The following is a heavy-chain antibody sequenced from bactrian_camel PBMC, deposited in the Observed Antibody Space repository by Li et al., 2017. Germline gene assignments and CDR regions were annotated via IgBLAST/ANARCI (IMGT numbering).Heavy chain of an antibody. V-gene: IGHV3-2*01. Sequence: VQLVESGGGLVEPGGFLTLLCTASAFIFSSDYLSWVRQAPGKGLECVSTIYCEGRNTYYSDAVKGRFTISRDNAKNTVYLQLNSQKSEDTARYYCATDPRGAGVRDLFRGQAGEWYTSWDQGTQVTVS. D-gene: IGHD2*01. CDR1: AFIFSSDY. CDR2: IYCEGRNT. J-gene: IGHJ6*01. CDR3: ATDPRGAGVRDLFRGQAGEWYTS.